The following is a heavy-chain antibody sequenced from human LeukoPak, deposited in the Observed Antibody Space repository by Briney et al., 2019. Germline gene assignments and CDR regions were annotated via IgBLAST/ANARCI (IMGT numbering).Heavy chain of an antibody. V-gene: IGHV4-39*07. J-gene: IGHJ6*03. CDR3: ARGQWLVQDGGNNYYYYMDV. D-gene: IGHD6-19*01. CDR2: INHSGGT. CDR1: GGSISSSSYY. Sequence: SETLSLTCTVSGGSISSSSYYWGWIRQPPGKGLEWIGEINHSGGTNYNPSLKSRVTISVDTSKNQFSLKLSSVTAADTAVYYCARGQWLVQDGGNNYYYYMDVWGKGTTVTVSS.